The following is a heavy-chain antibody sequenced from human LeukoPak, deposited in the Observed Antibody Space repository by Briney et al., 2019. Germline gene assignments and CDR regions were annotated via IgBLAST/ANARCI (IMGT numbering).Heavy chain of an antibody. D-gene: IGHD1-7*01. Sequence: PGASLRLSCAASGFTFNNYAMSWVRQAPGQGLEWVSLIRGSTYYADSVKGRFTISRDNAKNSLYLQMNSLRVEDTAVYYCARELSGTTSYYFDYWGQGTLVTVSS. CDR2: IRGST. J-gene: IGHJ4*02. V-gene: IGHV3-23*01. CDR3: ARELSGTTSYYFDY. CDR1: GFTFNNYA.